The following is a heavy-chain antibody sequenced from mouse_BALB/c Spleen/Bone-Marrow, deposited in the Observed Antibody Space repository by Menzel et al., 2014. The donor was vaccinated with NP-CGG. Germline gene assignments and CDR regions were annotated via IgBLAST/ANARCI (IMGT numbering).Heavy chain of an antibody. Sequence: VQLQQSGAELVKPGASVKLSCTASGFNIKDTYMHWVKQRPEQGLEWIGRIDPANGNTKYDPKFQGKATITADTSSNTAYLQLSSLTSVDTAVYYCARGGTTATWYFDVWGAGTTVTVSS. J-gene: IGHJ1*01. CDR1: GFNIKDTY. V-gene: IGHV14-3*02. CDR3: ARGGTTATWYFDV. D-gene: IGHD1-2*01. CDR2: IDPANGNT.